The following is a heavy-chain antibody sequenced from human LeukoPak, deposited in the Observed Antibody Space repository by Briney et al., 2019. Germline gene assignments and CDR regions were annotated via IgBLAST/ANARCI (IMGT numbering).Heavy chain of an antibody. D-gene: IGHD6-6*01. CDR3: AKDWGQLGQHVSGDY. V-gene: IGHV3-9*01. CDR2: FVWGRGRR. Sequence: GGSLRLSCTASGFTIDDHVIHWVRQSPGKGLEWVSGFVWGRGRRDYGDSVKGRFTISRDNSKNTLYLQMNSLRAEDTAVYYCAKDWGQLGQHVSGDYWGQGTLVTVSS. CDR1: GFTIDDHV. J-gene: IGHJ4*02.